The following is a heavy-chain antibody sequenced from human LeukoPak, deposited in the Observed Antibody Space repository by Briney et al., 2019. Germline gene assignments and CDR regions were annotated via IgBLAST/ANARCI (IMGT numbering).Heavy chain of an antibody. CDR2: ISRNSTYI. V-gene: IGHV3-21*01. CDR1: GFTFSSYG. Sequence: PGGSLRLSCAASGFTFSSYGMHWVRQAPGKGLEWVASISRNSTYIHYADSVKGRFTISRDNARNSLFLQMNSLRAEDTAIYYCASDEGNYFDYWGQGTLVTVSS. J-gene: IGHJ4*02. CDR3: ASDEGNYFDY.